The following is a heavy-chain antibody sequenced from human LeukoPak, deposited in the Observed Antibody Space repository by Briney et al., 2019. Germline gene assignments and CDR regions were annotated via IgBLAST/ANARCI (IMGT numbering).Heavy chain of an antibody. CDR1: GFRFADYW. J-gene: IGHJ4*02. CDR3: ARRRAGSTWYSDLDF. D-gene: IGHD6-13*01. CDR2: VYTRDSDA. Sequence: RGESLKISCKTSGFRFADYWISWVRQMPGKGLEWMAIVYTRDSDARYSPSFEGQVTISADKSNNTAYLQWNTQKASDSAIYDCARRRAGSTWYSDLDFWGQGTLVTVSS. V-gene: IGHV5-51*01.